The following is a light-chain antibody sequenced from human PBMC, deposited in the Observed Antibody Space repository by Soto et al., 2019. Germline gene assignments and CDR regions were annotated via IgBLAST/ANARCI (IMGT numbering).Light chain of an antibody. CDR3: QQGYFTPRT. J-gene: IGKJ2*01. CDR1: QSISSY. V-gene: IGKV1-39*01. Sequence: DIQMTQSPASLSASVGDRVTITCRASQSISSYLNWYQQKPGKAPKVSIFAASRLQSGVPSRLSGSGSGTDFTLAINSLQPEDVATYFCQQGYFTPRTFGQGTKLEVK. CDR2: AAS.